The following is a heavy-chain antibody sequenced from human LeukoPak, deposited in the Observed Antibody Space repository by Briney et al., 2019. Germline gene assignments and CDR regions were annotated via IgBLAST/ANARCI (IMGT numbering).Heavy chain of an antibody. CDR2: IYHNGDT. V-gene: IGHV4-30-4*08. Sequence: SETLSLTCIVSGGSIISGDYYWSWIRQPPGKGLEWIGYIYHNGDTYYNPSLKSRVSISVDTPKNQFSLKLSSVTAADTAVYYCARAGVVPAAINRAFDIWGQGSVVTVSS. D-gene: IGHD2-2*02. CDR3: ARAGVVPAAINRAFDI. CDR1: GGSIISGDYY. J-gene: IGHJ3*02.